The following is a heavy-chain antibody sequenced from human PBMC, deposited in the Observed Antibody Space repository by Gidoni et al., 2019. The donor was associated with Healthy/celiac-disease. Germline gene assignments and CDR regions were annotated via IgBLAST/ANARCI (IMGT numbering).Heavy chain of an antibody. D-gene: IGHD6-13*01. J-gene: IGHJ6*02. CDR1: GYTFTSYY. CDR3: ARGGTARVFGLGMDV. CDR2: INPSGGST. Sequence: QVQLVQSGAEVKKPGASVKVSCKASGYTFTSYYMHWVRQAPGQGLEWMGIINPSGGSTSYAQKFQGRVTMTRDTSTSTVYMELSSLRSEDTAVYYCARGGTARVFGLGMDVWGQGTTVTVSS. V-gene: IGHV1-46*03.